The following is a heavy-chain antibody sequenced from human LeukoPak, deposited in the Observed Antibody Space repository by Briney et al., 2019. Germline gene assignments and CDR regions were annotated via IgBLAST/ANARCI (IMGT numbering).Heavy chain of an antibody. CDR1: GGSISSSSYY. CDR3: ARNRDGYNSFDY. CDR2: IYYSGST. J-gene: IGHJ4*02. D-gene: IGHD5-24*01. Sequence: SETLSLTCTVSGGSISSSSYYWGWIRQPPGKGLEWIGSIYYSGSTYYNPSLRSRVTISVDTSKNHFSLKLSSVTAADTAVYYCARNRDGYNSFDYWGQGTLVTVSS. V-gene: IGHV4-39*07.